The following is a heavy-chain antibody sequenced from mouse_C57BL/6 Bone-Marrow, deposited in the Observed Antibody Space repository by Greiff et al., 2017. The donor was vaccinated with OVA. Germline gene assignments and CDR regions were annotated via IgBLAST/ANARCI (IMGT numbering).Heavy chain of an antibody. J-gene: IGHJ3*01. D-gene: IGHD1-1*01. CDR2: IYPRSGNT. CDR3: ARELRSFAY. Sequence: VKLMESGAELARPGASVKLSCKASGYTFTSYGISWVKQRTGQGLEWIGEIYPRSGNTSYNEKFKGKATLTADKSSSTAYMELRSLTSEDSAVYFCARELRSFAYWGQGTLVTVSA. CDR1: GYTFTSYG. V-gene: IGHV1-81*01.